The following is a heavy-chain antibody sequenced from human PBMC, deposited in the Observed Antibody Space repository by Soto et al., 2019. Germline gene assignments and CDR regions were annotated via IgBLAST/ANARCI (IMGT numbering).Heavy chain of an antibody. CDR3: ARGALLWELLVDY. J-gene: IGHJ4*02. CDR2: INHSGST. V-gene: IGHV4-34*01. CDR1: GGSFSGYY. Sequence: SETLSLTCAVYGGSFSGYYWSWIRQPPGKGLEWIGEINHSGSTNYNPSLKSRVTISVDTSKNQFSLKLSSVTAADTAVYYCARGALLWELLVDYWGQGTLVTVSS. D-gene: IGHD3-10*01.